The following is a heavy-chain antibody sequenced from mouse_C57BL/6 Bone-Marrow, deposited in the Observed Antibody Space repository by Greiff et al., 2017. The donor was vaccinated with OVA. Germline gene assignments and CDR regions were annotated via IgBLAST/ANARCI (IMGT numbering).Heavy chain of an antibody. CDR2: FTMYSDAT. Sequence: LMESGAELVRPGSSVKLSCKDSYFAFMASAMHWVKQRPGHGLEWIGSFTMYSDATEYSEHFKGKATLPANTYSSTAYMELSSLTSEDSAVYYCASGLPGYYAMDYWGQGTSVTVSS. CDR1: YFAFMASA. D-gene: IGHD2-4*01. J-gene: IGHJ4*01. V-gene: IGHV1-49*01. CDR3: ASGLPGYYAMDY.